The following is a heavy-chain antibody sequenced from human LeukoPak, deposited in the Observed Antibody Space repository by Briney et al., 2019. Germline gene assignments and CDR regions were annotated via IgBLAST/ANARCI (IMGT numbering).Heavy chain of an antibody. CDR2: IDPNSGGT. V-gene: IGHV1-2*02. CDR3: ASQQLQWRESYYFDD. Sequence: ASVKVSCKASGYIFTGYYMQWLRQAPGQGLEWMGWIDPNSGGTKYAQKFQGRVTMTRDTSISTAYMELSRLGSDDTALYYCASQQLQWRESYYFDDWGQGTLVTVSS. CDR1: GYIFTGYY. J-gene: IGHJ4*02. D-gene: IGHD5-24*01.